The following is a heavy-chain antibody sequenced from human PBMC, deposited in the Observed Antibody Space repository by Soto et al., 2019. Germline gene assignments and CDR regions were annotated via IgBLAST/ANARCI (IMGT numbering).Heavy chain of an antibody. Sequence: SETQSLTCTVSGGSISSYYLSWIRQPPGKGLEWIGYIYYSGSTNYNPSLKSRVTISVDTSKNQFSLKLSSVTAADTAVYYCARVSPGWGSSFYYYYYMDVWGKGTTVTVSS. J-gene: IGHJ6*03. CDR2: IYYSGST. V-gene: IGHV4-59*01. CDR1: GGSISSYY. CDR3: ARVSPGWGSSFYYYYYMDV. D-gene: IGHD6-6*01.